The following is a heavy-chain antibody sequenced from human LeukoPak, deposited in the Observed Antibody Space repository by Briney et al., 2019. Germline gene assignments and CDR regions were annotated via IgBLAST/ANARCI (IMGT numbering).Heavy chain of an antibody. CDR1: GFTFSSYS. CDR2: ISSSSSTI. V-gene: IGHV3-48*02. D-gene: IGHD2-15*01. Sequence: GGSLRLSCAASGFTFSSYSMNWVRQAPGKGLEWVSYISSSSSTIYYADSVKGRFTISRDNAKNSLYLQMNSLRDDDTAVYYCARAFLGSNFDYWGQGTLVTVSS. CDR3: ARAFLGSNFDY. J-gene: IGHJ4*02.